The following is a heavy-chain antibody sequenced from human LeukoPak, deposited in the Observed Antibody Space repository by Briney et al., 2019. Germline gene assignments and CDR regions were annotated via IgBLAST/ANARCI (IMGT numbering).Heavy chain of an antibody. V-gene: IGHV4-59*01. J-gene: IGHJ4*02. Sequence: SETLSLTCTVSGGSISSYYWSWIRQPPGKGLEWIGYIYYSGSTNYNPSLKSRVTISVDTSKNQFSLKLSSVTAADTAVYYCAGPRDWGQGTLVTVSS. CDR1: GGSISSYY. CDR2: IYYSGST. CDR3: AGPRD.